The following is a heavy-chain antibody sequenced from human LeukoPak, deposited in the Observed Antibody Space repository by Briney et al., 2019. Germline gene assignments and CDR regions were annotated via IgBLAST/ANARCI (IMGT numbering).Heavy chain of an antibody. CDR1: GFTFNSYA. CDR2: TSYDGNNK. Sequence: GGSLRLSCAASGFTFNSYALHWVRQAPGKGLEWVAVTSYDGNNKYYAESVKGRFTISRDNSKSMLYLQMNSLRPEDTAVYYCARGEDGFWSGYVEHWGQGTLVTISP. CDR3: ARGEDGFWSGYVEH. D-gene: IGHD3-3*01. J-gene: IGHJ1*01. V-gene: IGHV3-30-3*01.